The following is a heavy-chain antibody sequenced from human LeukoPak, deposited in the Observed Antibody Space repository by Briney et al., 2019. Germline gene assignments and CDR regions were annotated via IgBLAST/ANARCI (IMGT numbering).Heavy chain of an antibody. CDR2: IIPLFHST. Sequence: SVKVSCKASGDTFNNFGFSWVRQAPGHGLEWLGGIIPLFHSTDYAPKFQGRVTMTRNTSISTAYMELSSLRSEDTAVYYCARPHYSSSWSGAFDIWGQGTMVTVSS. CDR1: GDTFNNFG. CDR3: ARPHYSSSWSGAFDI. D-gene: IGHD6-13*01. J-gene: IGHJ3*02. V-gene: IGHV1-69*05.